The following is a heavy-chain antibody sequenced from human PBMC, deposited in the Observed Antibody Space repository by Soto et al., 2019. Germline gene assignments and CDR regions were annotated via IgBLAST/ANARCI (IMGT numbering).Heavy chain of an antibody. V-gene: IGHV1-18*04. J-gene: IGHJ5*02. CDR3: ARDMTTARPPIWFDP. D-gene: IGHD4-4*01. CDR1: GYTFTSYG. CDR2: ISAYNGNT. Sequence: QVQLVQSGAEVKKPGASVKVSCKASGYTFTSYGISWVRQAPGQGLEWMGWISAYNGNTNYAQKLQGRVTMTTDTSPSTAYMELRSLRSDDTAVYYCARDMTTARPPIWFDPWGQGTLVTVSS.